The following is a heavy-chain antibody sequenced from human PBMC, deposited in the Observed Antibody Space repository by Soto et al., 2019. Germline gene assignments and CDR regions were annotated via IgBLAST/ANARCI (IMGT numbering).Heavy chain of an antibody. J-gene: IGHJ5*02. CDR2: IYYSGST. D-gene: IGHD3-9*01. CDR1: GGSISSYS. V-gene: IGHV4-59*01. Sequence: SETLSLTCTVSGGSISSYSWSWIRQPPGKGLEWIGDIYYSGSTNYNPSPKSRDTLSIDTSKNQCTLKLSSVTAADTAVYYCSNTHYNILSGDSGIGPWGQGTLVTVSS. CDR3: SNTHYNILSGDSGIGP.